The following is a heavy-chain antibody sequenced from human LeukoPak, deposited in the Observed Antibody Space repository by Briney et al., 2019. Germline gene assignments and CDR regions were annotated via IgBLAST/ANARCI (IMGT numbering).Heavy chain of an antibody. V-gene: IGHV4-59*01. D-gene: IGHD4-17*01. CDR3: ARAYGDYSRYFGMDV. CDR1: GCSISSYY. Sequence: SETLSLTCTVSGCSISSYYWSWIRQPPGKGLEWIGYIYYSGSTNYNPSLKSRVTISVDTSKNQFSLKLSSVTAADTAVYYCARAYGDYSRYFGMDVWGQGTTVTVSS. CDR2: IYYSGST. J-gene: IGHJ6*02.